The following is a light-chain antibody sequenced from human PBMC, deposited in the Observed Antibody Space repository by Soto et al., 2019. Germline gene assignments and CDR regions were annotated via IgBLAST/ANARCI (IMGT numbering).Light chain of an antibody. CDR1: QSVSSSY. CDR3: QQYGSSPPVT. J-gene: IGKJ5*01. CDR2: DAS. V-gene: IGKV3D-20*01. Sequence: EIVLTQSPATLSLSPEERATLSCGASQSVSSSYLAWYQQKPGLAPRLLIYDASSRATGIPDRFSGSGSGTDFTLTISRLEPEDFAVYYCQQYGSSPPVTFGQGTRLEIK.